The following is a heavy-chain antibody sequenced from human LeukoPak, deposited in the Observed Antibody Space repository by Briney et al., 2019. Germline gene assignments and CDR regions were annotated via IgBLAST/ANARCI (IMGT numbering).Heavy chain of an antibody. V-gene: IGHV3-21*01. CDR2: ISSSRSYI. J-gene: IGHJ3*02. CDR3: ARDAFDI. CDR1: GFTFSSYS. Sequence: PGGSLRLACAASGFTFSSYSMNLVRQAPGKGLEWVSSISSSRSYIYYADSVKGRFTISRDNAENSLYLQMNSLRAEDTAVYYCARDAFDIWGQGTMVTVSS.